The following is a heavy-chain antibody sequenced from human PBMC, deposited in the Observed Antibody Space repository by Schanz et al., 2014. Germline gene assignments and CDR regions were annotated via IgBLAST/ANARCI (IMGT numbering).Heavy chain of an antibody. CDR3: ARVGRDYISSSVLDSLHY. D-gene: IGHD6-6*01. CDR2: ISYDGSYK. V-gene: IGHV3-30*04. J-gene: IGHJ4*02. Sequence: QVQLVESGGGVVQPGRSLRLSCAASGFTFSSYAMHWVRQAPGKGLEWVAIISYDGSYKYYADSVKGRFTISRDNSKNTLYLQMNNLRPEDTAMYFCARVGRDYISSSVLDSLHYWGQGSLVTVS. CDR1: GFTFSSYA.